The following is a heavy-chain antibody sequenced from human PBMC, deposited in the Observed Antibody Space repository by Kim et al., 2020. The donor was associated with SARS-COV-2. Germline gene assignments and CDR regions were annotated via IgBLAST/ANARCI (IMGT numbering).Heavy chain of an antibody. CDR2: IIPIFGTA. V-gene: IGHV1-69*13. Sequence: SVKVSCKASGGTFSSYAISWVRQAPGQGLEWMGGIIPIFGTANYAQKFQGRVTITADESTSTAYMELSSLRSEDTAVYYCARDGGGIVVVPAAMGYFQHWGQGTLVTVSS. CDR1: GGTFSSYA. CDR3: ARDGGGIVVVPAAMGYFQH. J-gene: IGHJ1*01. D-gene: IGHD2-2*01.